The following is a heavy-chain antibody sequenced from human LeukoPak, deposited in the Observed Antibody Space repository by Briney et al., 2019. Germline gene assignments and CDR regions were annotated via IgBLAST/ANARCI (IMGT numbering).Heavy chain of an antibody. V-gene: IGHV4-59*01. D-gene: IGHD6-13*01. Sequence: SETLSLTCTVSGGSLSRYYWSWIRQPPGKGLEWIGYIYYSGTTNYHPSLKSRVTISVDTSKNQFSLKLSSVTAADTAVYYCARGVYIAAAQYGYWGQGTLVTVSS. CDR3: ARGVYIAAAQYGY. CDR1: GGSLSRYY. CDR2: IYYSGTT. J-gene: IGHJ4*02.